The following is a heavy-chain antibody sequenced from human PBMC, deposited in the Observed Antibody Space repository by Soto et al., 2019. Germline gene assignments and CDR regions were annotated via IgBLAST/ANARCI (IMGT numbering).Heavy chain of an antibody. V-gene: IGHV4-31*03. D-gene: IGHD5-12*01. CDR2: ISYSGIT. J-gene: IGHJ5*02. Sequence: SETLSLTCTVSGGSISSVGYYWNWIRQHPGKDLEWVGYISYSGITHHNPSLKSRLFISVDTSKNQFSLKLSSVTAADTAVYYCARHGYSGYDWEHNWFDPWGQGTLVTVSS. CDR3: ARHGYSGYDWEHNWFDP. CDR1: GGSISSVGYY.